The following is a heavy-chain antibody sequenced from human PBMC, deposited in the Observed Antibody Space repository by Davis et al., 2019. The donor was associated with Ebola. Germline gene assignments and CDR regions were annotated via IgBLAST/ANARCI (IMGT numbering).Heavy chain of an antibody. CDR1: GFTFSGSA. D-gene: IGHD3-16*01. J-gene: IGHJ4*02. CDR3: TATRGNFDY. V-gene: IGHV3-73*01. CDR2: IRSKANSYAT. Sequence: GESLKISCAASGFTFSGSAMHWVRQAPGKGLEWVGRIRSKANSYATAYAASVKGRFTISRDDSKNTAYLQMNSLKTEDTAVYYCTATRGNFDYWGQGTLVTVSS.